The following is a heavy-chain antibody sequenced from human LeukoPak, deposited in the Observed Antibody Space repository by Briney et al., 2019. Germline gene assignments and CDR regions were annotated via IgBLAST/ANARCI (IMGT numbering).Heavy chain of an antibody. CDR1: GFTFSTYS. CDR3: ARDITMLRGLLGYYYGMDV. J-gene: IGHJ6*02. D-gene: IGHD3-10*01. CDR2: ISSGSGTI. Sequence: GGSLRLSCAASGFTFSTYSMNWVRQAPGKGLEWVAYISSGSGTISYADSVKGRFTSSRDNAKNSLYLQMNSLRDEDTAVYFCARDITMLRGLLGYYYGMDVWGQGTTVTVSS. V-gene: IGHV3-48*02.